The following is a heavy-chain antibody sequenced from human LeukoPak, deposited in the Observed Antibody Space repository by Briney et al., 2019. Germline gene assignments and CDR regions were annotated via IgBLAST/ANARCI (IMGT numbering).Heavy chain of an antibody. CDR3: ARAGSSWYPYYYYYMDV. CDR2: INQDGSEK. CDR1: GFTFSSYW. Sequence: PGGSLRLSCAASGFTFSSYWMSWVRQAPGKGLEWVAIINQDGSEKYYVDSVKGRFTISRDNAKNSLYLQMNSLRAEDTAVYYCARAGSSWYPYYYYYMDVWGKGTTVTVSS. J-gene: IGHJ6*03. D-gene: IGHD6-13*01. V-gene: IGHV3-7*01.